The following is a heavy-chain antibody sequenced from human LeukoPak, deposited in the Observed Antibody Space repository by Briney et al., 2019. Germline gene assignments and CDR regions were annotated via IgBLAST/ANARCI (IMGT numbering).Heavy chain of an antibody. V-gene: IGHV3-7*01. CDR1: GFSFGNYA. J-gene: IGHJ4*02. D-gene: IGHD2-21*02. CDR3: ATFPTHIVVVTAIS. CDR2: IKQGGSEK. Sequence: PGGSLRLSCSASGFSFGNYAMYWVRQAPGKGLEWVANIKQGGSEKYYVDSVKGRFTISRDNSKNTLYLQMNSLRAEDTAVYYCATFPTHIVVVTAISWGQGTLVTVSS.